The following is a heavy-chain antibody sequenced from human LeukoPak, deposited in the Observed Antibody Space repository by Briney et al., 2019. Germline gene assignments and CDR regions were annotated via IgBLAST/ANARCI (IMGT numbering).Heavy chain of an antibody. CDR3: ARNFRDGYNNSFDY. Sequence: GGSLRLSCAASGFTFSSYAMHWVRQAPGEGLEWVTIISYDGSKKYYADYVKGRFTISRDNSKNTLYLQMNSLRAEDTAVYYCARNFRDGYNNSFDYWGQGTLVTVSS. V-gene: IGHV3-30*04. J-gene: IGHJ4*02. CDR1: GFTFSSYA. D-gene: IGHD5-24*01. CDR2: ISYDGSKK.